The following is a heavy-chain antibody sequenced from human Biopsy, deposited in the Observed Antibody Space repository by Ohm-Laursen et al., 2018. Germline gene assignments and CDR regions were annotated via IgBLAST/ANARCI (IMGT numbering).Heavy chain of an antibody. Sequence: SDTLSLTCTVSGGSFTSHYWSWIRQPPGKGLEWIGHISYTGYTSYNASLKSRVTISVDTSRNHFSLRLSSLTAADTAVYYCARGSNDFGGLYFPRWGQGTLLTVSS. D-gene: IGHD4-23*01. CDR3: ARGSNDFGGLYFPR. J-gene: IGHJ4*02. CDR1: GGSFTSHY. V-gene: IGHV4-59*11. CDR2: ISYTGYT.